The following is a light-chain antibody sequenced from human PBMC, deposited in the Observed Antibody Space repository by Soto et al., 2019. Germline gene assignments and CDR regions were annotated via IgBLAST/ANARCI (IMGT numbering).Light chain of an antibody. CDR2: EVS. J-gene: IGLJ1*01. Sequence: QSVLTQPASVSGSPGQSITISCTGTSSDVGGYNYVSWYQQHPGKAPKVMLHEVSNRPSGVSNRFSGSKSGNTASLTISGLQAEDEADYYCGSYTSSSTLYVFXTGTKVTV. V-gene: IGLV2-14*01. CDR1: SSDVGGYNY. CDR3: GSYTSSSTLYV.